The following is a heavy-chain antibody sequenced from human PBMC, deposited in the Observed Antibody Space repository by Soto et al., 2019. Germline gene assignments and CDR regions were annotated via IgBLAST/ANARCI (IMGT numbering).Heavy chain of an antibody. D-gene: IGHD3-22*01. CDR3: ARDLDYYESSAYYAY. V-gene: IGHV1-46*01. J-gene: IGHJ4*02. CDR2: INPSDGST. Sequence: GASVKVSCKASGYTFTTYYMHWVRQAPGQGLEWMGIINPSDGSTSYAQKFQGRVTMARDTSTSTVYMELNSLRSEDTAVYYCARDLDYYESSAYYAYWGQGTLVTVSS. CDR1: GYTFTTYY.